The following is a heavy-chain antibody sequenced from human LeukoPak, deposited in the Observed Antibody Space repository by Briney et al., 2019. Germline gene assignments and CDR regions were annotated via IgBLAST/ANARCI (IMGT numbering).Heavy chain of an antibody. D-gene: IGHD3-22*01. CDR1: GFTFSSYA. CDR3: TNIGGTMIVGWFDP. V-gene: IGHV3-23*01. CDR2: ISGSGGST. J-gene: IGHJ5*02. Sequence: GGSLRLFCAASGFTFSSYAMSWVRLAPGQGLEWGTTISGSGGSTYYADSVKGRFTISRDNSRNTLYLQMNSLRAEDTAVYYCTNIGGTMIVGWFDPWGQGTQVSVPS.